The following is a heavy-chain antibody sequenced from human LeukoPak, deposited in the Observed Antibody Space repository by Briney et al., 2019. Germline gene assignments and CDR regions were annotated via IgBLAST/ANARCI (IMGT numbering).Heavy chain of an antibody. CDR2: ISYDGSNK. CDR1: GFTFRSYG. D-gene: IGHD5-18*01. V-gene: IGHV3-30*18. CDR3: AKVRIQLWLGSASAPTFD. J-gene: IGHJ4*01. Sequence: GGSLRLSCAASGFTFRSYGMHWVRQAPGKGLEWVAVISYDGSNKYYADSVKGRFTISRDNSKNTLYLQMNSLRAEDTAVYYCAKVRIQLWLGSASAPTFD.